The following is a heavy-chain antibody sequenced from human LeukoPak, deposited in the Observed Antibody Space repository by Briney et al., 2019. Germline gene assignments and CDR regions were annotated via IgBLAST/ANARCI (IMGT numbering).Heavy chain of an antibody. D-gene: IGHD2-21*01. Sequence: SETLSLTCTVSGGSASSGSYYWSWIRQPPGKGLEWIGYIYYSGSTNYNPSLKSRVTISVDTSKNQFSLKLSSVTAADTAVYYCAAGVVPPYYFDYWGQGTLVTVSS. CDR1: GGSASSGSYY. CDR3: AAGVVPPYYFDY. V-gene: IGHV4-61*01. J-gene: IGHJ4*02. CDR2: IYYSGST.